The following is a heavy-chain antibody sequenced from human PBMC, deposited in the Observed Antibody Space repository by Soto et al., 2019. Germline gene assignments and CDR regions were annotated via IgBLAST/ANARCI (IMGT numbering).Heavy chain of an antibody. V-gene: IGHV3-23*01. D-gene: IGHD2-2*01. CDR1: GFTFSTYA. CDR2: FSGSGGNT. J-gene: IGHJ6*02. Sequence: EVQLLESGGGLVQPGGSLRLSCVASGFTFSTYAMSWVRQAPGKGLEWVSSFSGSGGNTYYADSVKGRLTISRDDSKNTLYLQINSLRVEDTAVYYCAKDPPWTVGPLAMDVWGQGTTVTVSS. CDR3: AKDPPWTVGPLAMDV.